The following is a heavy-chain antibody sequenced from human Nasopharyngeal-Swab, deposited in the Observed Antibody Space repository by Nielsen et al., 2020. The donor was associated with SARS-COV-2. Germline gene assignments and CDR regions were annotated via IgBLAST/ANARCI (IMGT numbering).Heavy chain of an antibody. CDR1: GFTFSSYS. CDR3: ARDWGVPSDY. J-gene: IGHJ4*02. CDR2: ISSSSSYI. V-gene: IGHV3-21*01. D-gene: IGHD3-16*01. Sequence: GESLKISCAASGFTFSSYSMNWVRQAPGKGLEWVSSISSSSSYIYYADSVKGRFTISRDNAKNSLYLQMNSLRAEDTAVYYCARDWGVPSDYWGQGTLVAVSS.